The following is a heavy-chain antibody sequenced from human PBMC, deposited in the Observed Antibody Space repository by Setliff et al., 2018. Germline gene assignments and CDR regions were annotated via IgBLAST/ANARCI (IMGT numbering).Heavy chain of an antibody. D-gene: IGHD2-15*01. Sequence: GGSLRLSCAASGFTFSSYSMNWVRQAPGKGLEWVSYISSSSSTIYYADSVKGRFTISRDNAKNSLYLQMNSLRAEDTAVYYCAKREIIAVTRWFDPWGQGTLVTVSS. J-gene: IGHJ5*02. CDR2: ISSSSSTI. CDR1: GFTFSSYS. CDR3: AKREIIAVTRWFDP. V-gene: IGHV3-48*01.